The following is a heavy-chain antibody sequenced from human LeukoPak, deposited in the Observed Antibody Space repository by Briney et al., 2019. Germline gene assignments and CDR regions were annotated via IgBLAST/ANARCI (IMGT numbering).Heavy chain of an antibody. CDR2: ITPILGVT. D-gene: IGHD4-23*01. Sequence: SVKVSCKASGGTFSSYAISWVRQAPGQGLEWMGRITPILGVTNDAQKFQGRVTITADTSTTTVYMELSSLRSEDTAVYYCARDSGSVVSGDAFDIWGQGTMVTVSS. CDR3: ARDSGSVVSGDAFDI. V-gene: IGHV1-69*04. J-gene: IGHJ3*02. CDR1: GGTFSSYA.